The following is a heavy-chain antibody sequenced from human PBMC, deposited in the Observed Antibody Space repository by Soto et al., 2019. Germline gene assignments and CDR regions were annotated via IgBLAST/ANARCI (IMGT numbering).Heavy chain of an antibody. CDR1: GFTFSDHY. D-gene: IGHD1-26*01. CDR3: ASGVVGAADY. CDR2: IRNKADSYTT. Sequence: GGSLRLSCAASGFTFSDHYMDWVRQAPGKGLEWVGRIRNKADSYTTEYAASVKGTFIISRDDSKNSLYLQTNSLIAEDTAVYYCASGVVGAADYWGLGTLVTVSS. J-gene: IGHJ4*02. V-gene: IGHV3-72*01.